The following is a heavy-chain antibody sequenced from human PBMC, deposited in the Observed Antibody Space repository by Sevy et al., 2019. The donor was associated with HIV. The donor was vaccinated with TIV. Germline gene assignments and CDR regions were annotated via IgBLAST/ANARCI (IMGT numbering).Heavy chain of an antibody. V-gene: IGHV3-9*01. CDR1: GFTFDDYA. J-gene: IGHJ5*02. D-gene: IGHD3-9*01. Sequence: GGSLGLSCAASGFTFDDYAMHWVRQAPGKGLEWVSGISWNSGSIGYADSVKGRFTISRDNAKNSLYLQMNSLRAEDTALYYCAKSPRYDILTGSFDPWGQGTLVTVSS. CDR2: ISWNSGSI. CDR3: AKSPRYDILTGSFDP.